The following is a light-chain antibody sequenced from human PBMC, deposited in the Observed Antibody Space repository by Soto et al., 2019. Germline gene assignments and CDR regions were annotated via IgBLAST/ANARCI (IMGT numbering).Light chain of an antibody. J-gene: IGKJ4*01. Sequence: DIQMTQSPSSLSASVGDRVTITCQASQAIRNYLNWYQQTPGKAPNLLIYRGSTLETGVPSRFSVRGSATDFTLTISGLQPEDVATYYCQQYDTLPPTFGGGTKVEIK. CDR3: QQYDTLPPT. V-gene: IGKV1-33*01. CDR1: QAIRNY. CDR2: RGS.